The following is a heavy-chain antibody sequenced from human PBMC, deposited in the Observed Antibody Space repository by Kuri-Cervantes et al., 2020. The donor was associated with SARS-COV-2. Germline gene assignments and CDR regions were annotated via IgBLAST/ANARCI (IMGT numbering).Heavy chain of an antibody. CDR3: ARHYAFDGFHK. V-gene: IGHV4-61*01. J-gene: IGHJ4*02. CDR1: GGSVSSGSYY. D-gene: IGHD3-9*01. CDR2: IYYSGST. Sequence: SETLSLTCTVSGGSVSSGSYYWSWIRQPPGKGLEWIGYIYYSGSTNYNPSLKSRVTISVDTSKNQFSLKLSSVTAADTAKYYCARHYAFDGFHKWGQGTQVTVSS.